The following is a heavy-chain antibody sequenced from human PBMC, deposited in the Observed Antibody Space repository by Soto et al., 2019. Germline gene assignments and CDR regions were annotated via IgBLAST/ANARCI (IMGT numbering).Heavy chain of an antibody. Sequence: ASVKVSCKASGYTFTSYAMHWVRQAPGQRLEWMGWINVGSGNTKYLQKFQGRVTITRDTSASTAYMELSSLRSEDTAVYYCARDTGRRGIYYYYYMDVWGKGTTVTVSS. CDR3: ARDTGRRGIYYYYYMDV. CDR1: GYTFTSYA. CDR2: INVGSGNT. V-gene: IGHV1-3*01. J-gene: IGHJ6*03. D-gene: IGHD1-26*01.